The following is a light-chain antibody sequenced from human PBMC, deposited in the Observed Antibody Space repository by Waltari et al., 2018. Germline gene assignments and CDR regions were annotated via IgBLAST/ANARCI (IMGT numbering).Light chain of an antibody. Sequence: DIQMTQSPSSLSASVGDRVTITCRASQGIRTDLAWYLQKPGNASKRLIYAASSLQSAVPSRFSGSGYGTEYTLTVSSLQPVDVATYDCLQVKSYPRTFGQGTKLDIK. J-gene: IGKJ2*01. V-gene: IGKV1-17*01. CDR3: LQVKSYPRT. CDR2: AAS. CDR1: QGIRTD.